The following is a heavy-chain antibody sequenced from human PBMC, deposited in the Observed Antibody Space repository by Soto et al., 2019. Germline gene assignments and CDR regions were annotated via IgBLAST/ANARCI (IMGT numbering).Heavy chain of an antibody. J-gene: IGHJ6*02. CDR1: GGSISSSSYY. CDR2: IYYSGYT. CDR3: AKGRSYYYYYGVDV. V-gene: IGHV4-39*07. Sequence: SETLSLTCTVSGGSISSSSYYWGWIRQPPGKGLEWIGSIYYSGYTYYNPSLKSRVTISVDTSKNQFSLKLSSVTAEDTALYYCAKGRSYYYYYGVDVWGQGTTVTVSS.